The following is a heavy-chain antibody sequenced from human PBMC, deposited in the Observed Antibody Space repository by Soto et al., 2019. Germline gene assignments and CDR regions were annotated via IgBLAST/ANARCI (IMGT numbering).Heavy chain of an antibody. J-gene: IGHJ6*02. CDR1: GFMFSSFA. V-gene: IGHV3-23*01. Sequence: GGSLRLSCAGSGFMFSSFAMTWVRQAPGKGLEWVSTTRSNGEHTYYADSVKGRFTVSRDNSKNTLFLEMSSLRAEDSAIYYCAKDSKSVSVSAARVYGVDVWGQGTTVTVSS. CDR2: TRSNGEHT. CDR3: AKDSKSVSVSAARVYGVDV. D-gene: IGHD2-2*01.